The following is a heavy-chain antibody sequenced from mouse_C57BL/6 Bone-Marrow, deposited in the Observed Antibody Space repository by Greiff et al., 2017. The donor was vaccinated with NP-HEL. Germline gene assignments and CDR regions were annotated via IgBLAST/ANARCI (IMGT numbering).Heavy chain of an antibody. J-gene: IGHJ4*01. CDR1: GFSLTSSG. CDR2: IWRGGST. CDR3: AKNYYGSSPSYAMGY. D-gene: IGHD1-1*01. Sequence: VQLQQSGPGLVQPSQSLSITCTVSGFSLTSSGVHWVRQSPGKGLEWLGVIWRGGSTDYNAAFMSRLSITKDNSKSQVFFKMNSLQADDTAIYYCAKNYYGSSPSYAMGYWGQGTSVTVSS. V-gene: IGHV2-5*01.